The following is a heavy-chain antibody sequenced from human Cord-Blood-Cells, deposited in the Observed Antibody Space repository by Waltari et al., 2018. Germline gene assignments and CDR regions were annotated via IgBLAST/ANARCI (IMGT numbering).Heavy chain of an antibody. J-gene: IGHJ3*02. CDR1: GYTFPSYY. CDR3: ARHGIVGATDAFDI. V-gene: IGHV1-46*01. CDR2: INPSGGST. D-gene: IGHD1-26*01. Sequence: QVQLVPSGAAVKKPGASVKVSCQAPGYTFPSYYTHCVRQAPGQGLEWMGIINPSGGSTSYAQKFQGRVTMTGDTSTSTVYMELSSLRSEDTAVYYCARHGIVGATDAFDIWGQGTMVTVSS.